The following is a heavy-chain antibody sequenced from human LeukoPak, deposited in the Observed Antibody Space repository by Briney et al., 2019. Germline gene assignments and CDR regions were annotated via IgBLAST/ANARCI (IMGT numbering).Heavy chain of an antibody. Sequence: SETLSLTCTVSGGSISSYYWGWIRQPPGKGLERIGSIYYSGSTYYNPSLKSRVTISVDTSKNQFSLKLSSVTAADTAVYYCASVTLYDYYYYYMDVWGKGTTVTVSS. CDR2: IYYSGST. D-gene: IGHD5/OR15-5a*01. J-gene: IGHJ6*03. CDR1: GGSISSYY. V-gene: IGHV4-39*01. CDR3: ASVTLYDYYYYYMDV.